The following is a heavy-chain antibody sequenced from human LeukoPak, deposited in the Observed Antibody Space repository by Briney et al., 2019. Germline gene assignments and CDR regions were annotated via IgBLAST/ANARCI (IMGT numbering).Heavy chain of an antibody. V-gene: IGHV3-66*01. Sequence: PGGSLRLSCAASGFTVSSNYRSWVRQAPGKGLEWFSVIYSGGSTYYADSVKGRFTISRDNSKNTLYLQMNSLRAEDTAVYYCARGRGYSYANWYYFDYWGQGTLVTVSS. CDR2: IYSGGST. CDR3: ARGRGYSYANWYYFDY. CDR1: GFTVSSNY. D-gene: IGHD5-18*01. J-gene: IGHJ4*02.